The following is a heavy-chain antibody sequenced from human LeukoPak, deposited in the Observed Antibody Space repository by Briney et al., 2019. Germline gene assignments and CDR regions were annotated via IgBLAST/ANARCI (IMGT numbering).Heavy chain of an antibody. Sequence: SVNVSCKASVGTFSSYTSSWVRQGLGQGLEWRRGIIAIFGTANYAQKFQGRVTMTRDTSISTDYMEQSRLRSADTAVYYCARVMKYSSSWQMAGHAFDIWGQGTMVTVSS. V-gene: IGHV1-69*05. J-gene: IGHJ3*02. CDR3: ARVMKYSSSWQMAGHAFDI. CDR2: IIAIFGTA. CDR1: VGTFSSYT. D-gene: IGHD6-13*01.